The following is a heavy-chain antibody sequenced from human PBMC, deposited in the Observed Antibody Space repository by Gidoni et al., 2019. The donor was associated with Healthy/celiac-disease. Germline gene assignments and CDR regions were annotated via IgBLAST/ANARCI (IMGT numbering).Heavy chain of an antibody. CDR2: ISSSSSYT. V-gene: IGHV3-11*06. D-gene: IGHD4-17*01. CDR1: GFTFRDYS. CDR3: ARDILPYGDYDQPKYYFDY. Sequence: QVQLVESGGGLVKPGGSLRLSCAASGFTFRDYSMSWIRQAPGKGLEWVSYISSSSSYTNYADSVKGRFTISRDNAKNSLYLQMNSLRAEDTAVYYCARDILPYGDYDQPKYYFDYWGQGTLVTVSS. J-gene: IGHJ4*02.